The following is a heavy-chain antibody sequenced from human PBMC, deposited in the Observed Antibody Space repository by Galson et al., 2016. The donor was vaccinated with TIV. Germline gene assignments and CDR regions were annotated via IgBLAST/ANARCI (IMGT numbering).Heavy chain of an antibody. CDR1: GGTFSSHA. D-gene: IGHD2-8*02. CDR2: ISGSGAAT. V-gene: IGHV3-23*01. Sequence: SCKASGGTFSSHAMSWVRQAPGRGLEWVSLISGSGAATYYADSVKGRFTICRDNSENTLYLQMNSLRAEDTAIYHCARGNSLLLPLLYFDPWGQGTLVSVSS. CDR3: ARGNSLLLPLLYFDP. J-gene: IGHJ4*02.